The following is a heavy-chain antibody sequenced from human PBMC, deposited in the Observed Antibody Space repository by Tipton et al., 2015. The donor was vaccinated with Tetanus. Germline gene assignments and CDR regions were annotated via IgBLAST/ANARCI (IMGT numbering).Heavy chain of an antibody. J-gene: IGHJ4*02. CDR1: GYTFTSYA. V-gene: IGHV1-3*01. D-gene: IGHD2-2*01. Sequence: QVQLVQSGAEVKKPGASVKVSCKASGYTFTSYAMHWVRQAPGQRLEWMGWINAGNGNTKYSQKFQGRVTITRDTSASTAYMELSSLRSEDTAVYYCARDLGYCSSTSCFPDRFDYWGQGTLVTVSS. CDR3: ARDLGYCSSTSCFPDRFDY. CDR2: INAGNGNT.